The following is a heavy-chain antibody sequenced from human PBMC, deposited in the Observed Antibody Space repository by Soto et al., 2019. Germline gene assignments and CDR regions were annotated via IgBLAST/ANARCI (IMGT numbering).Heavy chain of an antibody. Sequence: PSETLSLTCTVSGGSISSSSYYWGWIRQPPGKGLEWIGSIYYSGSTYYNPSLKSRVTISRDNSKNTLYLQMNSLRAEDTAVYYCAKDGAWARELELRSPYFDYWGQGTLVTVSS. CDR3: AKDGAWARELELRSPYFDY. D-gene: IGHD1-7*01. CDR2: IYYSGST. V-gene: IGHV4-39*07. J-gene: IGHJ4*02. CDR1: GGSISSSSYY.